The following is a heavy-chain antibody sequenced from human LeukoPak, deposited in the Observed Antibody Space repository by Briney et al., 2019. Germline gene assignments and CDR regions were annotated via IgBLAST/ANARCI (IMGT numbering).Heavy chain of an antibody. Sequence: EASVKVSCKASGGTFSSYAISWVRQAPGQGLEWMGGIIPIFGTANYAQEFQGRVTITTDESTSTAYMELSSLRSEDTAVYYCARRGIVGARRGAFDIWGQGTMVTVPS. CDR3: ARRGIVGARRGAFDI. V-gene: IGHV1-69*05. CDR1: GGTFSSYA. D-gene: IGHD1-26*01. J-gene: IGHJ3*02. CDR2: IIPIFGTA.